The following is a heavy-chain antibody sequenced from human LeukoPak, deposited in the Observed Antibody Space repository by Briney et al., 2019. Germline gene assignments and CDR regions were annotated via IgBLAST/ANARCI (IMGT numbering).Heavy chain of an antibody. J-gene: IGHJ4*02. CDR2: ISSSSSYI. CDR3: ARETSGITGTTSY. D-gene: IGHD1-7*01. CDR1: GSTLSNYW. V-gene: IGHV3-21*01. Sequence: GGSLRLSCAVSGSTLSNYWMIHWVRQVPGKGLQWVSSISSSSSYIYYADSVKGRFTISRDNAKNSLYLQMNSLRAEDTAVYYCARETSGITGTTSYWGQGTLVTVSS.